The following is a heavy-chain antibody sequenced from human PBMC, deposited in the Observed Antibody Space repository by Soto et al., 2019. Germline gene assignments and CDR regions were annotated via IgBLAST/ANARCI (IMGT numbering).Heavy chain of an antibody. CDR2: ISTYSVDT. D-gene: IGHD5-12*01. V-gene: IGHV1-18*01. CDR1: GYTFFTYD. CDR3: ARHHGPTTSENGFDP. Sequence: QVHLVQSGVEVKTPGASVKVSCQASGYTFFTYDISWVRQAPGQGLEWMGWISTYSVDTKYAQKFQGRVTMTTDTSTTTAYLELRSLRSDDTAVYYCARHHGPTTSENGFDPWGQGTLVTVSS. J-gene: IGHJ5*02.